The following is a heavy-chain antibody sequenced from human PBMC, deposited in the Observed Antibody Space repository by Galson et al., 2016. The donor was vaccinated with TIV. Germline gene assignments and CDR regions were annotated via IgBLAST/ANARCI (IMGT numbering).Heavy chain of an antibody. CDR2: IIPLIGMI. Sequence: SVKVSCKASGGTFSSYTFNWVRQAPGQGLEWMGRIIPLIGMINYAQKFQGRVTITADKSTTTAYMELSSLRSEDTAVYYCARAVSVGGTFAADIWGQGTMVTVSS. CDR1: GGTFSSYT. D-gene: IGHD1-26*01. V-gene: IGHV1-69*02. CDR3: ARAVSVGGTFAADI. J-gene: IGHJ3*02.